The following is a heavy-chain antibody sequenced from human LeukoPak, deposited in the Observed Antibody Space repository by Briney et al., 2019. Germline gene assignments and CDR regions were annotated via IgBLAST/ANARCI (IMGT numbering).Heavy chain of an antibody. J-gene: IGHJ6*03. Sequence: SVKVSCKASGGTFISYAISCVRQAPGQGRKWLGGIIPSFGTAKYAQKFQGRVTITTDESTSKAYMELSSLRSEDTAVYYCARVKGAYCTNGVCYGLYYYMDVWGKGTTVTVSS. CDR1: GGTFISYA. CDR2: IIPSFGTA. CDR3: ARVKGAYCTNGVCYGLYYYMDV. D-gene: IGHD2-8*01. V-gene: IGHV1-69*05.